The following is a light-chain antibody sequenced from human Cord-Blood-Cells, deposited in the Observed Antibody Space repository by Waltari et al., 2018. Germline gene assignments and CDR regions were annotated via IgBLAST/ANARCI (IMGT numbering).Light chain of an antibody. Sequence: QSALTQPRSVSGSPGQSVTISCTGTSSDVGGYHYVSWYQQHPGKAPKLMINDVSKRPSGVPDRFSGSKSGNTASLTISGLQAEDEADYYCCSYAGSYTLVFGGGTKLTVL. CDR3: CSYAGSYTLV. V-gene: IGLV2-11*01. CDR1: SSDVGGYHY. J-gene: IGLJ3*02. CDR2: DVS.